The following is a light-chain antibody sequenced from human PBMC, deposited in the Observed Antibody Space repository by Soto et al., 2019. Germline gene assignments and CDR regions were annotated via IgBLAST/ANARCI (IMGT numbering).Light chain of an antibody. CDR2: GAS. CDR1: QSVSSSY. Sequence: EIWLTQSPGTLSLSPGERATLSCRASQSVSSSYLAWYQQKPGQAPRPLIYGASSRAIGIPDRFSGSGSGTDFTLTISSLETEDFAVYYCQQYGSSPWTFGQGTKVEIK. CDR3: QQYGSSPWT. J-gene: IGKJ1*01. V-gene: IGKV3-20*01.